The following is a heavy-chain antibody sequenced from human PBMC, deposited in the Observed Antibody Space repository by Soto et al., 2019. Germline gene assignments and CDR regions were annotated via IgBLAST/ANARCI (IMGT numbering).Heavy chain of an antibody. CDR3: AGEGYDFWSGSMGSFDY. CDR2: ISYDGSNK. J-gene: IGHJ4*02. D-gene: IGHD3-3*01. Sequence: QVQLVESGGGLVQPGRSLRLSCAASGFTFSSYAMHWVRQAPGKGLEWVAVISYDGSNKYYADSVKGRFTISRDNSKNTLYLQMNSLRAEDTAVYYCAGEGYDFWSGSMGSFDYWGQGTLVTVSS. CDR1: GFTFSSYA. V-gene: IGHV3-30-3*01.